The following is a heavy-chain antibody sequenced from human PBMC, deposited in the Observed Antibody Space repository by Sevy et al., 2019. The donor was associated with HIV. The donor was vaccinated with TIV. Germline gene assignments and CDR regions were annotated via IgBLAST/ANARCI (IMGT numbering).Heavy chain of an antibody. J-gene: IGHJ6*02. D-gene: IGHD4-4*01. CDR2: IYYSGST. Sequence: SKTLSLSCTVSGCSISSSSFYWGRIRQPPGKGLEWIGSIYYSGSTYYNPSHKSRVTISVDTSKNQFSLKLSSVTAADTAVYYCATPAGTTVTDYYYYGMDVWGQGTTVTVSS. CDR3: ATPAGTTVTDYYYYGMDV. V-gene: IGHV4-39*01. CDR1: GCSISSSSFY.